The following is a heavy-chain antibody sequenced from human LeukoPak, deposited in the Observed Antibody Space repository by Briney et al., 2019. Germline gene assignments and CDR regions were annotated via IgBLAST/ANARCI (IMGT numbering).Heavy chain of an antibody. CDR2: ISGSGSSP. J-gene: IGHJ6*03. Sequence: GGSLRLSCEASGFTFSGDAINWVRQAPGRGLEWVSAISGSGSSPYYADSVKGRFTVSRDNTKNTLYLQMSSLRVEDTALYYCAKGRLWGRGGYHYYYMDVWGKGTAVTISS. V-gene: IGHV3-23*01. CDR3: AKGRLWGRGGYHYYYMDV. D-gene: IGHD3-16*01. CDR1: GFTFSGDA.